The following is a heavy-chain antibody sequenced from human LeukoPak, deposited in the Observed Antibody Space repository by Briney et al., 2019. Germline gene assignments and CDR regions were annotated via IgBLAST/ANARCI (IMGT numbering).Heavy chain of an antibody. CDR3: AKDPGDSVRGYYMDV. CDR2: IYNDGRKQ. J-gene: IGHJ6*03. D-gene: IGHD1-26*01. CDR1: GFTFSDCG. Sequence: GALRLSCAAYGFTFSDCGMHWARQAPGKGLEWVSFIYNDGRKQYYADSLKGRFTISRDNSKNMLYLQVNSVTADDTAVYYCAKDPGDSVRGYYMDVWGKGTTVIVSS. V-gene: IGHV3-30*02.